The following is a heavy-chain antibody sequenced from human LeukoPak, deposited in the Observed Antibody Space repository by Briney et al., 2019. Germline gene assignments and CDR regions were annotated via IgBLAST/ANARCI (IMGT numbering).Heavy chain of an antibody. CDR2: INPNSGGT. CDR3: ARASYSSSWYWFDP. CDR1: GYTFTSYD. J-gene: IGHJ5*02. Sequence: ASVKVSCKASGYTFTSYDINWVRQATGQGLEWMGWINPNSGGTNYAQKFQGRVTMTRDTSISTAYMELSRLRSDDTAVYYCARASYSSSWYWFDPWGQGTLVTVSS. D-gene: IGHD6-13*01. V-gene: IGHV1-2*02.